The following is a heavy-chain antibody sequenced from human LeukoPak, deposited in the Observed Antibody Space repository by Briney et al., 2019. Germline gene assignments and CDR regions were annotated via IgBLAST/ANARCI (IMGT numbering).Heavy chain of an antibody. D-gene: IGHD2-2*01. Sequence: GGSLRLSCVASGFTFIDYSMSWVRQTPGKGLEWVADVSGSGDRTYFADSVKGRFTISRDNAKNSLYLQMHSLRAEDTAVYYCARDGCSGTSCFDYWGPGTLVTVSS. CDR2: VSGSGDRT. J-gene: IGHJ4*02. CDR1: GFTFIDYS. V-gene: IGHV3-48*03. CDR3: ARDGCSGTSCFDY.